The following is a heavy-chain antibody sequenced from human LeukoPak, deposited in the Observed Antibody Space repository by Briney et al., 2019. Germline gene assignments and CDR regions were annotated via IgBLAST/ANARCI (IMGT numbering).Heavy chain of an antibody. J-gene: IGHJ4*02. D-gene: IGHD3-22*01. Sequence: GGTLRLSCAASGFTFSSHGMNWVRQGPGEGLECVSAISGGGDMTHYADSVKGRFTISRDNSKSTLYLQMNTLRAEDTAVYYCARGITMIVVVKGYFDYWGQGTLVTVSS. CDR2: ISGGGDMT. CDR1: GFTFSSHG. CDR3: ARGITMIVVVKGYFDY. V-gene: IGHV3-23*01.